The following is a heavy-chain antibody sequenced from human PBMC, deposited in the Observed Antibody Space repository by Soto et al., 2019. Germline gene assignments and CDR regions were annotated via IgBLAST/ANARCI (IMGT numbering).Heavy chain of an antibody. CDR3: AREIDGYYGIDV. J-gene: IGHJ6*02. CDR1: GGTFSTDS. Sequence: QVQLVQSGAEVKKPGSSVKVSCKASGGTFSTDSISWVRQAPGQGLEWMGGIIPMFGTANNAQKFQGRVTITADESTSTAYMELSSLRSEDTAVYFCAREIDGYYGIDVWGQGTTVTVAS. V-gene: IGHV1-69*12. CDR2: IIPMFGTA.